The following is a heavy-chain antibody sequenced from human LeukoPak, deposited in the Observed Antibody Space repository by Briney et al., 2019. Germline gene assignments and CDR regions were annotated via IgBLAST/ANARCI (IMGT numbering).Heavy chain of an antibody. CDR2: IKEDGSVK. Sequence: GGSLRLSCVTSGFTFSTSWMNWVGQAPGKGLDWVANIKEDGSVKNYADSVKGRFTISRDNAKNSLYLEINCLRAEDTAVYYCARQWGWFTSGWWLDTLDVWGQGSMVTVSS. CDR3: ARQWGWFTSGWWLDTLDV. V-gene: IGHV3-7*01. CDR1: GFTFSTSW. D-gene: IGHD6-19*01. J-gene: IGHJ3*01.